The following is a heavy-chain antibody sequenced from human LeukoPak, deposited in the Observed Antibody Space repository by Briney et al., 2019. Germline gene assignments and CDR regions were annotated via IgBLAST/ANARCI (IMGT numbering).Heavy chain of an antibody. CDR2: ISGSGGST. Sequence: GGSLRLSCAASGFTFSSYAMIWVRQAPGKGLEWVSGISGSGGSTYYADSVKGQFTISRDNSKNTLYLQMTSLRAEDTALYYCAKSSHAFGAFDIWGQGTMVTVSS. CDR3: AKSSHAFGAFDI. D-gene: IGHD3-16*01. V-gene: IGHV3-23*01. CDR1: GFTFSSYA. J-gene: IGHJ3*02.